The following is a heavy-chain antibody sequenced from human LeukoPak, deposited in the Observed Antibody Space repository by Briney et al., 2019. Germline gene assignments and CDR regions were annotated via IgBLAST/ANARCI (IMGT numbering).Heavy chain of an antibody. CDR2: IIPILGIA. CDR1: GGIFSSYA. D-gene: IGHD6-13*01. Sequence: GSSVKVSCKASGGIFSSYAISWVRQAPGQGLEWMGRIIPILGIANYAQKFQGRVTITADKSTSTAYMELSSLRSEDTAVYYCAKDMYSSSWYDRLTEYFQHWGQGTLVTVSS. J-gene: IGHJ1*01. V-gene: IGHV1-69*04. CDR3: AKDMYSSSWYDRLTEYFQH.